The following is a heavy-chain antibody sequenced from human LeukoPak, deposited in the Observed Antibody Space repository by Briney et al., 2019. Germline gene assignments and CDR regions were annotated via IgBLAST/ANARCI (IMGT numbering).Heavy chain of an antibody. CDR2: INHRGST. Sequence: SETLSLTCAVEGGSFSGYHWSWISPPPGKGLDWIGVINHRGSTNYNPSLKSRVTISVDTSKNQFSLKLSSVTAADTAVYYCARGPPLGDYDSSGYPNGDPDYWGQGTLVTVSS. CDR3: ARGPPLGDYDSSGYPNGDPDY. V-gene: IGHV4-34*01. CDR1: GGSFSGYH. D-gene: IGHD3-22*01. J-gene: IGHJ4*02.